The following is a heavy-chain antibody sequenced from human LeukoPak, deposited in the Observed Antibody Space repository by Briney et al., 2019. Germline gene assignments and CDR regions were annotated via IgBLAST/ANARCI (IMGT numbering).Heavy chain of an antibody. CDR3: ARGGPLGYCSSTSCYAPGDY. D-gene: IGHD2-2*01. CDR1: GFTFSSYA. V-gene: IGHV4-34*01. Sequence: GSLRLSCAASGFTFSSYAMSWIRQPPGKGLEWIGEINHSGSTNYNPSLKSRVTISVDTSKNQFSLKLSSVTAADTAVYYCARGGPLGYCSSTSCYAPGDYWGQGTLVTVSS. J-gene: IGHJ4*02. CDR2: INHSGST.